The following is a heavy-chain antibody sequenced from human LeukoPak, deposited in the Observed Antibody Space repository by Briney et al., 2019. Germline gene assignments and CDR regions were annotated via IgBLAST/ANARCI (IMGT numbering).Heavy chain of an antibody. J-gene: IGHJ1*01. D-gene: IGHD3-3*01. CDR2: ISYGANNK. V-gene: IGHV3-30*03. CDR3: VIPVMILNGYFHH. CDR1: VFTFSIYG. Sequence: GGSLRLSCAVSVFTFSIYGMHWVRQAPGKGLEWVAVISYGANNKYYADSVKGRFTISRDNSNNTLYLQMDSLRAEDTAVYYCVIPVMILNGYFHHWGQGTLVTVSS.